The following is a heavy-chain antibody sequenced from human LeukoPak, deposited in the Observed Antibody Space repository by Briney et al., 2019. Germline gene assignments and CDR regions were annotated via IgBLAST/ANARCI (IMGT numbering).Heavy chain of an antibody. J-gene: IGHJ4*02. CDR3: ARDWGGIPVAGTESDY. V-gene: IGHV1-18*01. CDR2: ISTYNGNT. D-gene: IGHD6-19*01. CDR1: GYTFTSHG. Sequence: GASVKVSCKASGYTFTSHGISWVRQAPGQGLEWMGCISTYNGNTNYAQKFQGRVTMTTDTSTSTAYMELTSLRSDDTAVYYCARDWGGIPVAGTESDYWGQGTLVTVSS.